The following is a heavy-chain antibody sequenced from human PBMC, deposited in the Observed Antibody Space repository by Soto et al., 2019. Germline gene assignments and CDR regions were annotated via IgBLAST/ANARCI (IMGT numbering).Heavy chain of an antibody. V-gene: IGHV3-30*18. Sequence: QVQLVESGGGVVQPGRSLRLSCAASGFTFSSYGMHWVRQAPGKGLEWVAVISYDGSNKYYADSVKGRFTISRDNSKNTLYLQMNSLRAEDTAVYYCAKGRCGGDCYRFPELDYWGQGTLVTVSS. CDR3: AKGRCGGDCYRFPELDY. CDR1: GFTFSSYG. CDR2: ISYDGSNK. D-gene: IGHD2-21*02. J-gene: IGHJ4*02.